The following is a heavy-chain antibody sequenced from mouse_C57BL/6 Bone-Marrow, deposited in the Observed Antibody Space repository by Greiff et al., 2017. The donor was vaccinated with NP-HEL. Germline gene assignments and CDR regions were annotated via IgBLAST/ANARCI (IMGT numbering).Heavy chain of an antibody. CDR3: TTRDWYYFDY. CDR2: IDPENGDT. D-gene: IGHD3-3*01. CDR1: GFNIKDDY. J-gene: IGHJ2*01. V-gene: IGHV14-4*01. Sequence: VHVKQSGAELVRPGASVKLSCTASGFNIKDDYMHWVKQRPEQGLEWIGWIDPENGDTEYASKFQGKATITADTSSNTAYLQLSSLTSEDTAVYYCTTRDWYYFDYWGQGTTLTVSS.